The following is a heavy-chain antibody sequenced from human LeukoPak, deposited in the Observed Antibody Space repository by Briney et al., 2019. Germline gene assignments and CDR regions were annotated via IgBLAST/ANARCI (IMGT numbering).Heavy chain of an antibody. CDR3: AREMDTAMCVDY. V-gene: IGHV3-23*01. CDR1: GFTFSSYG. D-gene: IGHD5-18*01. CDR2: ISSSGGST. Sequence: PGGSLRLSCAASGFTFSSYGMSWVRQAPGKGLEWVSAISSSGGSTYYADSVKGRFTSSRDNAKNTLSLQMNSLRAEDTAVYYCAREMDTAMCVDYWGQGTLVTVSS. J-gene: IGHJ4*02.